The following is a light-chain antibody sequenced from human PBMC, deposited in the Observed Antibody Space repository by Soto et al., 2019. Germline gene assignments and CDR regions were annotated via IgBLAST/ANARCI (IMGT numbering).Light chain of an antibody. CDR1: QSVSSSY. V-gene: IGKV3-15*01. CDR3: QQYNNWPPT. CDR2: GAS. Sequence: EIVLTQSPGTLSLSPGERATLSCRASQSVSSSYFAWYQQKPGQAPRLLIFGASTRATGIPARFSGSGSGTEFTLTISSLQSEDFAVYYCQQYNNWPPTLGQGTKVDI. J-gene: IGKJ1*01.